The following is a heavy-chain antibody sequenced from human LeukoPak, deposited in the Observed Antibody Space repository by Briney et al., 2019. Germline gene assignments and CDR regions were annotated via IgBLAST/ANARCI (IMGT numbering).Heavy chain of an antibody. Sequence: RTLSLTCAISVGSVSRINGAWIWVSHSPSRGLEWLGKSDYRANRDDEYSESMRRRITINPDISMIQYSPHLLSVTPVDTAVYYCARDLWNTGWYTFDYWGQGVLVTVSP. V-gene: IGHV6-1*01. CDR1: VGSVSRINGA. CDR2: SDYRANRDD. D-gene: IGHD6-19*01. J-gene: IGHJ4*02. CDR3: ARDLWNTGWYTFDY.